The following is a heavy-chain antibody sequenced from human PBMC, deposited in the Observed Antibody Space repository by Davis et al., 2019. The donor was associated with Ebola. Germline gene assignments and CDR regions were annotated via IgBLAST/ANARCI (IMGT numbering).Heavy chain of an antibody. Sequence: SETLSLTCAVYGGSFSGYYWSWIRQPPWKGLEWIGEINHSGSTNYNPSLKSLVTISVDTSKNQFSLKLSSVTAADTAVYYCAGVIGSTTGWFDPWGQGTLVTVSS. CDR2: INHSGST. V-gene: IGHV4-34*01. CDR3: AGVIGSTTGWFDP. CDR1: GGSFSGYY. D-gene: IGHD4-17*01. J-gene: IGHJ5*02.